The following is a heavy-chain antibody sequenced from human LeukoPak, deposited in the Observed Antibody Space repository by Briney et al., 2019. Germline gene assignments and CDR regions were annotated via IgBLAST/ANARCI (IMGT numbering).Heavy chain of an antibody. CDR3: ARRAGAYSHPYGY. D-gene: IGHD4/OR15-4a*01. V-gene: IGHV4-39*07. Sequence: SETLSLTCTVSGGSISSSTYYWAWVRQPPGKGLEWIASIYYSGTTYYNPSLKGRVTISVDTSRNQFSLNLSSVTAADTAVYYCARRAGAYSHPYGYWGQGTLVTVSS. CDR2: IYYSGTT. CDR1: GGSISSSTYY. J-gene: IGHJ4*02.